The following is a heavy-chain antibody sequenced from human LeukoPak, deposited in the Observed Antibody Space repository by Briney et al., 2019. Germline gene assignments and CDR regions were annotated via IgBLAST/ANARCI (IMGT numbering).Heavy chain of an antibody. D-gene: IGHD1-1*01. Sequence: GASVKVSCKASGYTFTDYYMRWVRQAPGQGLEWMGWINPNSGGTNYAQKFQGRVTMTRDTSISTVYIELSRLTSDDTAVYYCARDASRTTAPDDYWGQRTLVTVSS. CDR2: INPNSGGT. CDR1: GYTFTDYY. V-gene: IGHV1-2*02. CDR3: ARDASRTTAPDDY. J-gene: IGHJ4*02.